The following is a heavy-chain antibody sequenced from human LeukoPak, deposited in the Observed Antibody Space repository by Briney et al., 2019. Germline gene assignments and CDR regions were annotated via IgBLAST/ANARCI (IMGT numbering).Heavy chain of an antibody. J-gene: IGHJ4*02. V-gene: IGHV1-69*04. CDR3: ARDSGGYCSSTSCYPLTDY. D-gene: IGHD2-2*01. Sequence: SVKVSCKASGGTFSSYTISWVRQAPGQGLEWMGRIIPILGIANYAQKFQGRVTITADKSTSTAYMELSSLRSEDTAVYYCARDSGGYCSSTSCYPLTDYWGQGTLVTVPS. CDR2: IIPILGIA. CDR1: GGTFSSYT.